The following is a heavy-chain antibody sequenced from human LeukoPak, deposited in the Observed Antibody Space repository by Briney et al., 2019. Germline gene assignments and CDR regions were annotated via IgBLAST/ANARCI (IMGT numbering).Heavy chain of an antibody. CDR1: GFTFSDYY. CDR3: ARDPDRSGFDF. V-gene: IGHV3-33*08. Sequence: PGGSLRLSCAASGFTFSDYYMTWVRQAPGKGLEWVATVWYDGNNKYYADSVRGRFTISRDNSKNMVFLHMNSLRVEDTAIYYCARDPDRSGFDFWGQGTLLTVSS. J-gene: IGHJ4*02. D-gene: IGHD1-14*01. CDR2: VWYDGNNK.